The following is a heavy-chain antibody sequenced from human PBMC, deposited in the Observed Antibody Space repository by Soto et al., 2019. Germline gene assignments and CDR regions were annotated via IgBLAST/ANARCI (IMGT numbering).Heavy chain of an antibody. D-gene: IGHD1-26*01. CDR1: GGSLSGYY. CDR2: FNHSGDT. V-gene: IGHV4-34*01. J-gene: IGHJ4*02. CDR3: ARHHVRGRTIAGAAEF. Sequence: PSETLSLTCAVYGGSLSGYYWSWIRQPPGKALEWIGEFNHSGDTNCNPSLKSRVTISVDTSKNQLFLNLSSVTAADTAMYYCARHHVRGRTIAGAAEFWGQGTLVTVSS.